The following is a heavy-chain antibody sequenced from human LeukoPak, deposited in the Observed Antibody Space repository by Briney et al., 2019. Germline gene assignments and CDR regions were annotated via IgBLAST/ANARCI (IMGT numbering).Heavy chain of an antibody. CDR2: IRSSSSTI. CDR3: ARAKRNGFDI. Sequence: GGALRLSCAASGFTFSSYSMNWVRQAPGKGLEWVSYIRSSSSTIYYADPVKGRFTISRDNAMNSLYLQMNSLRAEDTAVYYCARAKRNGFDIWGQGTMVTVSS. V-gene: IGHV3-48*01. CDR1: GFTFSSYS. J-gene: IGHJ3*02.